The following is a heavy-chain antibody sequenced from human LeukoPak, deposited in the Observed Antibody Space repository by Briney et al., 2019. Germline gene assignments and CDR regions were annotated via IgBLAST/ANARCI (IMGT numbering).Heavy chain of an antibody. V-gene: IGHV4-30-4*07. D-gene: IGHD6-13*01. CDR2: IHDSGST. CDR3: ARVVAAAGNNWFDP. Sequence: TLSLTCAVSGGSISSGGYSWSWIRQTPGKGLEWIAYIHDSGSTYYNPSLKSRVSISIDTSKNQFSLKLNSVTAADTAVYYCARVVAAAGNNWFDPWGQGTLVTVSS. J-gene: IGHJ5*02. CDR1: GGSISSGGYS.